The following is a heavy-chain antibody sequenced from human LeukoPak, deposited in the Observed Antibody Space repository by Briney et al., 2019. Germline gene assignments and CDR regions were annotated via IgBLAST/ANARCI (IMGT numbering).Heavy chain of an antibody. J-gene: IGHJ4*02. Sequence: PSETLSLTCTVSGGSTSIYYWSWIRQPPGKGLEWIVYIYNSGSTNYNPSLRSRVTISVDTSKNQFSLKLSSVTAADTAVYFCARGVRAGGYPYFDAWGQGTLVSVSS. CDR1: GGSTSIYY. CDR3: ARGVRAGGYPYFDA. CDR2: IYNSGST. D-gene: IGHD5-12*01. V-gene: IGHV4-59*01.